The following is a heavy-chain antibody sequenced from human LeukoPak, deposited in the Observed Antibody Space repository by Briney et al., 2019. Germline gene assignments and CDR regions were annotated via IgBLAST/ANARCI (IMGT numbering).Heavy chain of an antibody. D-gene: IGHD3-22*01. CDR2: IWYDGSNK. Sequence: PGGSLRLSCAASGFTFSSYGMHWVRQAPGKGLEWVAVIWYDGSNKYYADSVKGRFTISRDNSKNTLYLQMNSLRAEDTAVYYCARYYDSSGYYPTIDYWGQGTLVTVSS. CDR3: ARYYDSSGYYPTIDY. CDR1: GFTFSSYG. V-gene: IGHV3-33*01. J-gene: IGHJ4*02.